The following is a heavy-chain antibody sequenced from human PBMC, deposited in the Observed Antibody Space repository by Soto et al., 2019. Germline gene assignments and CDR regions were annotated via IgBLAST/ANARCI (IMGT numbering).Heavy chain of an antibody. D-gene: IGHD2-15*01. CDR3: ASGYCSGGSCYPDFDY. J-gene: IGHJ4*02. CDR1: GFTFSSYA. V-gene: IGHV3-30-3*01. CDR2: ISYDGSNK. Sequence: GGFLRLSCAASGFTFSSYAIHWVRQAPGKGLEWVAVISYDGSNKYYADSVKGRFTISRDNSKNTLYLQMNSLRAEDTAVYYCASGYCSGGSCYPDFDYWGQGTLVTVSS.